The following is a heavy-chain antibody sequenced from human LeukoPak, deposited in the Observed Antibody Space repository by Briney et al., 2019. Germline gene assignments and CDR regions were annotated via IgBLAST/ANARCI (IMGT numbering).Heavy chain of an antibody. CDR3: VRDLLVAYDAFDV. J-gene: IGHJ3*01. V-gene: IGHV3-30-3*01. Sequence: GGSLRLSCAASGFTFSSYAMHWVRQAPGKGLEWVAVISYDGSNKYYADSVKGRFTISRDNSKNTLYLQMNSLRAEDTAMYYCVRDLLVAYDAFDVWGQGTMVTVSS. CDR1: GFTFSSYA. D-gene: IGHD5-12*01. CDR2: ISYDGSNK.